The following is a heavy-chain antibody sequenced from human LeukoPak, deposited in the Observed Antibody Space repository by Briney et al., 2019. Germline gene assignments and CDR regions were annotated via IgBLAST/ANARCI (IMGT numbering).Heavy chain of an antibody. Sequence: ASVTVSCKASGYTFTGYYVHWVRQAPGKGLEWMGWMNPKSGGTNYAQKFEARVTMNRDTSISTAYMELSRLRFDDTAVYYCARSPDILTGEEFDYWGQGTLVTVSS. V-gene: IGHV1-2*02. CDR3: ARSPDILTGEEFDY. CDR2: MNPKSGGT. CDR1: GYTFTGYY. J-gene: IGHJ4*02. D-gene: IGHD3-9*01.